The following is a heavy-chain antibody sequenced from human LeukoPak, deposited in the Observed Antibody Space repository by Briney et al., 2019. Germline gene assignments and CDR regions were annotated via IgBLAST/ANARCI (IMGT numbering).Heavy chain of an antibody. CDR2: INAGNGNT. D-gene: IGHD6-19*01. Sequence: ASVKVSCKASGYTFTCYAMHWVRQAPGQRLEWMGWINAGNGNTKYSQKFQGRVTITRDTSASTAYMELSSLRSEDTAVYYCARVSSGWYYFDYWGQGTLVTVSS. V-gene: IGHV1-3*01. CDR1: GYTFTCYA. CDR3: ARVSSGWYYFDY. J-gene: IGHJ4*02.